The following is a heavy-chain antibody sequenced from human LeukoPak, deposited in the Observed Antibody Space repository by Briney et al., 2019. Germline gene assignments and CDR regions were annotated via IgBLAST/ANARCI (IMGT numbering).Heavy chain of an antibody. J-gene: IGHJ4*02. V-gene: IGHV1-69*01. CDR1: GGTFSTYA. CDR2: IIPMFGTA. D-gene: IGHD5-12*01. Sequence: SVKVSCKASGGTFSTYAISWVRQAPGQGLEWMGGIIPMFGTANYAQKFQGRVTITADESTSTAYMELSSLRSEDTAMYYCVRDMGGHDFYFNYWGQGTLVTASS. CDR3: VRDMGGHDFYFNY.